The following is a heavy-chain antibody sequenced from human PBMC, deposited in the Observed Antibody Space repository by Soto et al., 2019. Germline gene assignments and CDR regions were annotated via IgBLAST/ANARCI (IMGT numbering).Heavy chain of an antibody. CDR2: IYYSGST. Sequence: PSETLSLTCTVSGGSISSGGYYWSWIRQHPGKGLEWIGYIYYSGSTYYNPSLKSRVTISVDTSKNQFSLKLSSVTAADTAVYYCARELTGGLRFLGVGMDVWGQGTTVTV. J-gene: IGHJ6*02. CDR1: GGSISSGGYY. D-gene: IGHD3-3*01. V-gene: IGHV4-31*03. CDR3: ARELTGGLRFLGVGMDV.